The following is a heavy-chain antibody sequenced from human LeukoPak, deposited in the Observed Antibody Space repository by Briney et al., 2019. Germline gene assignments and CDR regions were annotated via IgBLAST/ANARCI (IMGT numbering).Heavy chain of an antibody. CDR2: IYPGDSDT. J-gene: IGHJ4*02. V-gene: IGHV5-51*01. D-gene: IGHD3-10*01. CDR1: GYSFTSYW. Sequence: GESLKISCKGSGYSFTSYWIGWVRQVPGNGLEWMGIIYPGDSDTRYSPSFQGQVTISADKSISTAYLQWSSLKASDTAMYYCARPKGFWEPAPYYFDYWGQGTLVTVSS. CDR3: ARPKGFWEPAPYYFDY.